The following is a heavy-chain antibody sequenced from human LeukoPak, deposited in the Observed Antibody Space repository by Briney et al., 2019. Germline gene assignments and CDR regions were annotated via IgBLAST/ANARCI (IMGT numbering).Heavy chain of an antibody. CDR2: IYYSGST. CDR1: GGSISSYY. J-gene: IGHJ3*02. D-gene: IGHD2-21*02. V-gene: IGHV4-59*01. Sequence: PSETLSLTCTVSGGSISSYYWSWIRQPPGKGLEWIGYIYYSGSTNYNPSLKSRVTISVDTSKNQFSLKLSSVTAADTAVYYCAREIFGGDWANDAFDIWGQGTMVTVSS. CDR3: AREIFGGDWANDAFDI.